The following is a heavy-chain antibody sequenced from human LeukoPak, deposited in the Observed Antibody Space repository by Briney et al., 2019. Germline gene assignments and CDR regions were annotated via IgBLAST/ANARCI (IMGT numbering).Heavy chain of an antibody. CDR2: ICFDGRK. D-gene: IGHD6-19*01. CDR3: AREWGPIAVSGGPGY. V-gene: IGHV3-33*08. CDR1: GFTFSTYS. Sequence: AGSLRLSCAASGFTFSTYSMNWVRQAPGKGLEWVALICFDGRKFHADSVKGRFTISRDNSKNTLFLQMNSLRAEDTAVYYCAREWGPIAVSGGPGYWGQGALVTVSS. J-gene: IGHJ4*02.